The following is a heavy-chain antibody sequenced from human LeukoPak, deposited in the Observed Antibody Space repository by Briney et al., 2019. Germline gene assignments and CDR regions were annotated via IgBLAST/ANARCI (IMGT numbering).Heavy chain of an antibody. CDR1: GFTFSSYS. CDR3: AKAGLIMSVRCGVDY. D-gene: IGHD3-16*01. V-gene: IGHV3-48*04. J-gene: IGHJ4*02. CDR2: ISSSGSTI. Sequence: GGSLRLSCAASGFTFSSYSMNWVRQAPGKGLEWVSYISSSGSTIYYADSVMGRFTISRDNAKNSLYLQMNSLRAEDTAVYYCAKAGLIMSVRCGVDYWGQGTLVTVSS.